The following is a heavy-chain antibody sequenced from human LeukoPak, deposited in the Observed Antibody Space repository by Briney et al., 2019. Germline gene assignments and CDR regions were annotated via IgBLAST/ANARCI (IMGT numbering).Heavy chain of an antibody. CDR2: IWYDGSNK. Sequence: GRSLRLSCAASGFTFSSYGMHWVRQAPGKGLEWVAVIWYDGSNKYYADSVKGRFTISRDNSKNTLYLQMNSLRAEDTAVYYCARAIPSPYYYDSSATLGLDYWGQGTLVTVSS. J-gene: IGHJ4*02. V-gene: IGHV3-33*01. CDR1: GFTFSSYG. CDR3: ARAIPSPYYYDSSATLGLDY. D-gene: IGHD3-22*01.